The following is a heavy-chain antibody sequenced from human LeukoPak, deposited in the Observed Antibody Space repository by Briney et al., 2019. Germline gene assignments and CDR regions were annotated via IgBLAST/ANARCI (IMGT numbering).Heavy chain of an antibody. D-gene: IGHD3-3*01. Sequence: SETLSLTCTVSGGSISSYYWSWIRQPPGKGLEWIGYIYYSGSTNYNPSLKSRVTISVDTSKNQFSLKLSFVTAADTAVYYCARVGGEAYYDFWSGYIANWFDPWGQGTLVTVSS. J-gene: IGHJ5*02. CDR1: GGSISSYY. CDR3: ARVGGEAYYDFWSGYIANWFDP. V-gene: IGHV4-59*08. CDR2: IYYSGST.